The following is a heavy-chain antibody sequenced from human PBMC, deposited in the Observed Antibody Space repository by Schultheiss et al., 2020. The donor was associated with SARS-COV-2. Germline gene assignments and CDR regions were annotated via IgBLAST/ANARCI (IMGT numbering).Heavy chain of an antibody. CDR3: ARGPHSSGWYAYQGDY. J-gene: IGHJ4*02. CDR1: GYTLTELS. CDR2: FDPEDGET. Sequence: ASVKVSCKVSGYTLTELSMHWVRQAPGKGLEWMGGFDPEDGETIYAQKFQGRVTMTEDTSTDTVYMELSSLRSEDTAVYYCARGPHSSGWYAYQGDYWGQGTLVTVSS. V-gene: IGHV1-24*01. D-gene: IGHD6-19*01.